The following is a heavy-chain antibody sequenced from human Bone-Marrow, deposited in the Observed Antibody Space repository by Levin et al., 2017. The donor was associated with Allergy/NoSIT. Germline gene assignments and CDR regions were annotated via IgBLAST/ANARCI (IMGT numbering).Heavy chain of an antibody. CDR2: IYPGDSDT. Sequence: GASVKVSCEAFGYDFPNYWIAWVRQRPGQGLEWMGVIYPGDSDTRYSPSFQGQVTISVDDSIKTAYVRLNRLRTSDTAKYYCATSFEVAVDANQVDAFDIWGQGTDVTVSS. CDR1: GYDFPNYW. J-gene: IGHJ3*02. V-gene: IGHV5-51*03. CDR3: ATSFEVAVDANQVDAFDI. D-gene: IGHD3-3*01.